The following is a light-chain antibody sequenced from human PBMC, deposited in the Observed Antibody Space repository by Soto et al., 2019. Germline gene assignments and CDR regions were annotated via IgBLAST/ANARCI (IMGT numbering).Light chain of an antibody. CDR2: KAS. CDR1: QSIGSW. J-gene: IGKJ1*01. V-gene: IGKV1-5*03. CDR3: QHFNSYPWT. Sequence: DIQMTQSPSTLSASVGDRVTITCRASQSIGSWLAWYQQKPGKAPNLLIYKASSLESGVPSRFSGSGSGTEFTVTISSLQPEDFATYYCQHFNSYPWTFGQGTKVEIK.